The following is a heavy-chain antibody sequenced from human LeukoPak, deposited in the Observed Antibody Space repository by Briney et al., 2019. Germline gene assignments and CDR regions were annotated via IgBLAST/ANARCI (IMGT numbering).Heavy chain of an antibody. CDR2: IFTGGST. Sequence: PSETLSLTCTVSGGSISSYYWSWIRQPAGKGLEWIGRIFTGGSTNDNPSLKSRVTMSGDTSKNQFSLNLRPVTPPDTAVYYCARDFAPPTAVSGQGTTVTVSS. J-gene: IGHJ6*02. CDR1: GGSISSYY. V-gene: IGHV4-4*07. CDR3: ARDFAPPTAV.